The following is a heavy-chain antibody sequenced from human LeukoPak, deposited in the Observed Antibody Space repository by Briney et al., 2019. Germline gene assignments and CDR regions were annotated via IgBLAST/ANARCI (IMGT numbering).Heavy chain of an antibody. CDR1: GFTFSSYA. CDR3: AKDGYHSSGTYFDY. D-gene: IGHD3-10*01. J-gene: IGHJ4*02. Sequence: PGGSLRLSCAASGFTFSSYAMHWVRQAPGKGLEWVAVISKDGSNKYYADSVKGRFTISRDNPRNTLYLQMDSLRAEDTAVYYCAKDGYHSSGTYFDYWGQGTLVTVSS. V-gene: IGHV3-30*18. CDR2: ISKDGSNK.